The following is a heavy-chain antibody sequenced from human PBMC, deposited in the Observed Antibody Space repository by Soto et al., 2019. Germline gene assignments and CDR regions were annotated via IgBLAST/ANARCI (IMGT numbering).Heavy chain of an antibody. Sequence: EVQLLESGGGLVQPGGSLRLSCAASGFSFSGYCMSWLRQAPGKGLEWVSAITGSGNGAKTYYTDSVKGRFTISRDNSKNTLSLQMNSLRVEDTAIYYCAKAPVGGGASQFAYWGQGTLVTVSS. CDR3: AKAPVGGGASQFAY. CDR2: ITGSGNGAKT. CDR1: GFSFSGYC. D-gene: IGHD3-16*01. J-gene: IGHJ4*02. V-gene: IGHV3-23*01.